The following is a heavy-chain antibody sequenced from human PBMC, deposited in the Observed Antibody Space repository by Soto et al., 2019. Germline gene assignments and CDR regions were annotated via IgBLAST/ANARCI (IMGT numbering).Heavy chain of an antibody. CDR2: VKQDGSEK. D-gene: IGHD6-6*01. J-gene: IGHJ4*02. V-gene: IGHV3-7*01. CDR3: ARTDSSSSGYFDY. CDR1: GFTFSRTW. Sequence: LRLSCAASGFTFSRTWMSWVRQAPGKGLEWVANVKQDGSEKYYVDSVKGRFTISRDNAENSLYLQMNSLRAEDTAVYYCARTDSSSSGYFDYWGQGALVSVSS.